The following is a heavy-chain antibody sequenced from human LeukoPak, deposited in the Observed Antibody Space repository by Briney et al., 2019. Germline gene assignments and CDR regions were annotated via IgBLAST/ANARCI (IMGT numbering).Heavy chain of an antibody. CDR3: ARLYCSRTSCYYSN. D-gene: IGHD2-2*01. J-gene: IGHJ4*02. V-gene: IGHV4-61*08. CDR1: GGSISRNGYY. CDR2: IYYSGSS. Sequence: SETLSLTCTVSGGSISRNGYYWSWLRQPPGKGLEWIGYIYYSGSSSYNPALKSRVTISLDTSKNQFSLKLSSVTAADTATYYCARLYCSRTSCYYSNWGQGTLVTVSS.